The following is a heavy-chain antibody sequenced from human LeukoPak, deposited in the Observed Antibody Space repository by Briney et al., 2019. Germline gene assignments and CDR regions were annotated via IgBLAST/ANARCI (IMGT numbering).Heavy chain of an antibody. V-gene: IGHV3-7*01. J-gene: IGHJ4*02. CDR1: GFTFSSYW. CDR2: IKQDGSEK. Sequence: GGSLILSCAASGFTFSSYWMSWIRQAPGKGLEWVANIKQDGSEKNYVDSVKGRFTISRDNANNSLYLQMNSLRAVDTAVYYCARDLFSGSPYWGQGTLVTVSS. D-gene: IGHD1-26*01. CDR3: ARDLFSGSPY.